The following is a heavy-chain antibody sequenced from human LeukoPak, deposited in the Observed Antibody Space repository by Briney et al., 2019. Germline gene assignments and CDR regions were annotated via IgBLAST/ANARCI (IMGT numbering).Heavy chain of an antibody. CDR2: ISGSGGST. Sequence: GGSLRLSCAASGFTFSSYSMNWVRQAPGKGLEWVSAISGSGGSTYYADSVKGRFTISRDNSKNTLYLQMNSLRAEDTAVYYCAKELITMVRGVTTYYFDYWGQGTLVTVSS. D-gene: IGHD3-10*01. J-gene: IGHJ4*02. CDR3: AKELITMVRGVTTYYFDY. V-gene: IGHV3-23*01. CDR1: GFTFSSYS.